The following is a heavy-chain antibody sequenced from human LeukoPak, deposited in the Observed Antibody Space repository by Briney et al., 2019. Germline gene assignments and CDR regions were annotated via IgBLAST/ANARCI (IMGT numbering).Heavy chain of an antibody. D-gene: IGHD5-18*01. CDR2: ISSSGSTI. CDR3: ARVPGYSYALVYYGMDV. CDR1: GFTFSDYY. Sequence: PGGSLRLSCAASGFTFSDYYMSWIRQPPGKGLEWVSYISSSGSTIYYADSVKGRFTISRDNAKNSLYLQMNSLRAEGTAVYYCARVPGYSYALVYYGMDVWGQGTTVTVSS. V-gene: IGHV3-11*01. J-gene: IGHJ6*02.